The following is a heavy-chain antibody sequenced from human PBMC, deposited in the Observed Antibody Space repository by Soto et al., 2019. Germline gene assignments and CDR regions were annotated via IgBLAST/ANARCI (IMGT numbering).Heavy chain of an antibody. V-gene: IGHV1-46*01. J-gene: IGHJ4*02. CDR3: ARSREPYPYDY. CDR1: GYTFTSYY. D-gene: IGHD1-26*01. CDR2: INPSGGST. Sequence: QVQLVQSGAEVKKPGASVKVSCKASGYTFTSYYMHWVRQAPGQGLEWMGIINPSGGSTSHAQKFQGRVTMTRDTSTSTVYMELSSLRSEDTAVYYCARSREPYPYDYWGQGTLVTVSS.